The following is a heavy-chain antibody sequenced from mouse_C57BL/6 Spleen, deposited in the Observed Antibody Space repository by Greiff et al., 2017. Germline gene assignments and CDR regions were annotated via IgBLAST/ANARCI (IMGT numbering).Heavy chain of an antibody. D-gene: IGHD4-1*01. V-gene: IGHV1-15*01. CDR3: TNLTGDWYFDV. Sequence: QVQLQQSGAELVRPGASVTLSCKASGYIFTDYEMHWVKQTPVHGLEWIGAVDPETGNTAYNQKFKDKAILTADKSSSTAYMEIRSLTSEDSAVYYCTNLTGDWYFDVWGTGTTVTVSS. J-gene: IGHJ1*03. CDR2: VDPETGNT. CDR1: GYIFTDYE.